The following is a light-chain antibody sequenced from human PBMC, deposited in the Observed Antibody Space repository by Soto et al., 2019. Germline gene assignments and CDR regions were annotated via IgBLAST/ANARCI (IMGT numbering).Light chain of an antibody. J-gene: IGKJ4*01. CDR2: DAS. V-gene: IGKV1-39*01. Sequence: DLYITKQKSFLSASVGARVTITCRASQSISTYLNWYQQKPGIAPKLLIYDASSLQGGVPSRFSGSGSGTDFTLTISSLQPEDFAPSYCNQSYSIPLTLRGGTKVDIK. CDR1: QSISTY. CDR3: NQSYSIPLT.